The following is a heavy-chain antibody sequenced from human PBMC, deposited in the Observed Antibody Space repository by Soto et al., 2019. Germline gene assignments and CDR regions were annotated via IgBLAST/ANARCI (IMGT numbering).Heavy chain of an antibody. CDR1: GGSISSYY. D-gene: IGHD3-16*01. J-gene: IGHJ5*02. Sequence: SETLSLTCTVSGGSISSYYWSWIRQPPGKGLEWIGYIYYSGSTNYNPSLKSRVTISVDTSKNQFSLKLSSVTAADTAVYYCARERYDYIWGSSRWFDPWGQGTLVTVSS. V-gene: IGHV4-59*01. CDR2: IYYSGST. CDR3: ARERYDYIWGSSRWFDP.